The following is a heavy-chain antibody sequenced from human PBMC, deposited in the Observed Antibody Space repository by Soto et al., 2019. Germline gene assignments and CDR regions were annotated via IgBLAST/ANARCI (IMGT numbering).Heavy chain of an antibody. J-gene: IGHJ4*02. Sequence: SETLSLTCTVSGGSISSSSYYWGWIRQPPGKGLEWIGSIYYSGSTYYNPSLKSRVTISVDTSKNQFSLKLSSVTAADTAVYFCSRHALMITFGGVIAGPLDYWGQGTLVTSPQ. CDR1: GGSISSSSYY. V-gene: IGHV4-39*01. CDR2: IYYSGST. D-gene: IGHD3-16*02. CDR3: SRHALMITFGGVIAGPLDY.